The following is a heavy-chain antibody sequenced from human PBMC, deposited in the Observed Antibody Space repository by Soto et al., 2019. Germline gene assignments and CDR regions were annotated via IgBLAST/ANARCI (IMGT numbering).Heavy chain of an antibody. D-gene: IGHD3-3*01. Sequence: SETLSLTCSVSGYSVSSSDYYWAWIRQPPGKGLEWIGSMLYSGLTYYNPSLKSRVTLSVDTSKNQFSVRLNSVTAADTAVYYCARARKGSGSDYYYHYGMDVWGKGTTVTVSS. V-gene: IGHV4-39*01. CDR2: MLYSGLT. CDR3: ARARKGSGSDYYYHYGMDV. J-gene: IGHJ6*04. CDR1: GYSVSSSDYY.